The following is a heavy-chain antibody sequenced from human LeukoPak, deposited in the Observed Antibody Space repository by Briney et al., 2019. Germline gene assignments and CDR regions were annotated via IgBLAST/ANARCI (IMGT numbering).Heavy chain of an antibody. D-gene: IGHD6-19*01. CDR2: ISAYNGNT. Sequence: GASVKVSCKASGYTFTSYYMHWVRQAPGQGLEWMGWISAYNGNTNYAQKFQGRVTMTTDTSTSTAYMELRSLRSDDTAVYYCARDREWLSDYWGQGTLVTVSS. J-gene: IGHJ4*02. CDR3: ARDREWLSDY. V-gene: IGHV1-18*04. CDR1: GYTFTSYY.